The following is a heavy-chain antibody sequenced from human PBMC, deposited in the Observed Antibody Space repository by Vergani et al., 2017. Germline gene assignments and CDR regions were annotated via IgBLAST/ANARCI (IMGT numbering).Heavy chain of an antibody. Sequence: QVQLVESGGDLVKPGGSLRLSCAASRFTFSDYYMSWIRQAPGKGLEWVSYISSSGTTIYYADSVKGRFTISRDNAKNSLYLQMNSLRAEDTAVYYCARALEVYSSNWIYFYYYMDVWGKGTTVTVS. CDR3: ARALEVYSSNWIYFYYYMDV. CDR1: RFTFSDYY. J-gene: IGHJ6*03. V-gene: IGHV3-11*01. D-gene: IGHD6-13*01. CDR2: ISSSGTTI.